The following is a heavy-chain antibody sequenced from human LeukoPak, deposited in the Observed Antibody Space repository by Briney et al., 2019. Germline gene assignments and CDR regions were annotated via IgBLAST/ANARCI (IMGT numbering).Heavy chain of an antibody. D-gene: IGHD3-10*01. V-gene: IGHV3-21*01. Sequence: GGSLRLSCAASGFTLSCNGMNWVRQAPGKGLEWVSSISSSSSYIYYADSVKGRFTISRDNAKNSLYLQMNSLRAEDTAVYYCARRHISSGSIDYWGQGTLVTVSS. CDR1: GFTLSCNG. CDR2: ISSSSSYI. J-gene: IGHJ4*02. CDR3: ARRHISSGSIDY.